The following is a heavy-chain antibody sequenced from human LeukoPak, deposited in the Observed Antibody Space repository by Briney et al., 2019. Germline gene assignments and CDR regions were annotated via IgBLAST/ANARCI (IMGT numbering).Heavy chain of an antibody. CDR3: ARNNGMDV. Sequence: SGGSLRLSCTASGFTFSSYAMSWVRQAPGKGLEWVSTFSSSGGETYYADSVKGRFTISTDNSKSTLYLQMNSLRAEDTAVYYCARNNGMDVWGQRTTVIVSS. V-gene: IGHV3-23*01. J-gene: IGHJ6*02. CDR1: GFTFSSYA. CDR2: FSSSGGET.